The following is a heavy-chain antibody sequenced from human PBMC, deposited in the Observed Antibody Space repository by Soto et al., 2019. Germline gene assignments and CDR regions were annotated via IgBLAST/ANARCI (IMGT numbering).Heavy chain of an antibody. V-gene: IGHV3-23*04. CDR3: AKEAEMSVGYGMDV. CDR2: LSGTGSST. D-gene: IGHD3-10*01. Sequence: EVQLVESGGGLVQPGGSLRLSCVVSAASGFTFSNYAMSWVRQAPGKGLQWVSGLSGTGSSTYYADSVYGRFIISRDNSINTLNLRMNSLRDEDTAVYYGAKEAEMSVGYGMDVWVQGTTVTLSS. J-gene: IGHJ6*02. CDR1: GFTFSNYA.